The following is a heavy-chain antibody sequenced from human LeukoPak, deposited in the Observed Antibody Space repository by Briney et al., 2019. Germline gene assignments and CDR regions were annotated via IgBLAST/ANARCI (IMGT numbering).Heavy chain of an antibody. CDR1: GYTFTSYY. J-gene: IGHJ4*02. CDR2: INPSGGST. Sequence: ASVKVSCKASGYTFTSYYMHWVRQAPGEGLEWMGIINPSGGSTSYAQKFQGRVTITRNTSISTAYMELSSLRSEDTAVYYCARVQSSSWYLNWGQGTLVTVSS. D-gene: IGHD6-13*01. V-gene: IGHV1-46*01. CDR3: ARVQSSSWYLN.